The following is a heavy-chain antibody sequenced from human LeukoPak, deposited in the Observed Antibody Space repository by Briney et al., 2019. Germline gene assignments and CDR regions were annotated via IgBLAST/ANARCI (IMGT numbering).Heavy chain of an antibody. CDR2: MNPNSGNT. J-gene: IGHJ5*02. Sequence: ASVKVSCKASGYTFTSYDINWVRQATGQGLEWTGWMNPNSGNTGYAQKFQGRVTMTRNTSISTAYMELSSLRSEDTAVYYCARALRGYCSGGSCYWFDPWGQGTLVTVSS. CDR3: ARALRGYCSGGSCYWFDP. D-gene: IGHD2-15*01. V-gene: IGHV1-8*01. CDR1: GYTFTSYD.